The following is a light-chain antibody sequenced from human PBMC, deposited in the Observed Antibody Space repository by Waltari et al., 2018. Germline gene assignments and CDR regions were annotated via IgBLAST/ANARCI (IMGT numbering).Light chain of an antibody. CDR1: SSNIGTNY. CDR3: GTWDSSLSGGV. V-gene: IGLV1-51*01. Sequence: QSVLTQPPSVSAAPGQKVTISCSGSSSNIGTNYVSLYQQVPGSAPKLLIHHNSERPSGIPDRFSGSKSGTSATLDITGLQTGDEADYYCGTWDSSLSGGVFGGGTKLTVL. J-gene: IGLJ2*01. CDR2: HNS.